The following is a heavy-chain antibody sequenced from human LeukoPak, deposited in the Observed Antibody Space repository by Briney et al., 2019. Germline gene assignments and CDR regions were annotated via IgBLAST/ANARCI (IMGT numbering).Heavy chain of an antibody. CDR2: INNDGSST. D-gene: IGHD2-2*01. Sequence: GGSLRLSCAASGFTFSSYWMHWDRQAPGKGLVWVSRINNDGSSTNYVDSVKGRFTISRDNAKNTLYLQMNSLGAEDTAVYYCARVLGGYCSGTTCTLDYWGQGTLVTVSS. J-gene: IGHJ4*02. CDR3: ARVLGGYCSGTTCTLDY. CDR1: GFTFSSYW. V-gene: IGHV3-74*01.